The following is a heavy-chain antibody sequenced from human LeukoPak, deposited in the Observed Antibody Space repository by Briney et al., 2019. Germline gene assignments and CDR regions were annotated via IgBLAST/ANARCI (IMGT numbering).Heavy chain of an antibody. CDR2: ISYDGSNK. V-gene: IGHV3-30-3*01. CDR3: ARDEPYGYCSGGSCYAAPDH. J-gene: IGHJ4*02. CDR1: GFTFSSYA. D-gene: IGHD2-15*01. Sequence: GRSLRLSCAASGFTFSSYAMHWVRQAPGKGLEWVAVISYDGSNKYYADSVKGRFTISRDNSKNTLYLQMNSLRAEDTAVYYCARDEPYGYCSGGSCYAAPDHWGQGTLVTVSS.